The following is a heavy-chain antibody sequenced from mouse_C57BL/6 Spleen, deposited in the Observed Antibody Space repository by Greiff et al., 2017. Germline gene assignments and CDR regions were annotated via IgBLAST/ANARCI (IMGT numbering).Heavy chain of an antibody. D-gene: IGHD1-2*01. J-gene: IGHJ3*01. CDR3: ARSGPLLPPVAY. CDR1: GYTFTSYW. Sequence: VQLQQPGTELVKPGASVKLSCKASGYTFTSYWMHWVKQRPGQGLEWIGNINPSNGGTNYNEKFKSKATLTVDKSSSTAYMPLSSLTSEDSAVYYCARSGPLLPPVAYWGQGTLVTVSA. CDR2: INPSNGGT. V-gene: IGHV1-53*01.